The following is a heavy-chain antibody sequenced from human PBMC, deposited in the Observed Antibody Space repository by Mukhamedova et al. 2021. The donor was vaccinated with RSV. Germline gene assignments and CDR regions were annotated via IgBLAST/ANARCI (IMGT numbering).Heavy chain of an antibody. CDR3: VRLADGSGNYLNDH. CDR1: SSYE. Sequence: SSYEMNWVRQAPGKGLEWVSYISSTGGNIVYYADSVQGRFTISRDNAQNSLHLQMNSLRDEDTAVYYCVRLADGSGNYLNDHWGQG. D-gene: IGHD3-10*01. V-gene: IGHV3-48*03. J-gene: IGHJ4*02. CDR2: ISSTGGNIV.